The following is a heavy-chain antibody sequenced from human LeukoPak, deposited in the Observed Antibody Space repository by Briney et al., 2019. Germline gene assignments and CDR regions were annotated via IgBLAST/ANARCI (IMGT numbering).Heavy chain of an antibody. V-gene: IGHV3-7*01. CDR2: IKKDGSEK. J-gene: IGHJ4*02. CDR3: ARGFQSGDSPV. Sequence: GGSLRLSCVPSGFSVSAYSLSWVRQAPGKGLEWVAKIKKDGSEKDYVDSVKGRFTISRDDAKGSLYLQLNSPRVEDTAVYYCARGFQSGDSPVWGQGTLVTVSS. CDR1: GFSVSAYS. D-gene: IGHD2-21*02.